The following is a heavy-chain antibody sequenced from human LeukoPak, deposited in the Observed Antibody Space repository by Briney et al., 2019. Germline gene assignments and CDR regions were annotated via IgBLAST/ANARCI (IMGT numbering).Heavy chain of an antibody. V-gene: IGHV1-8*01. D-gene: IGHD3-3*01. CDR3: AREDDLTYNWFDP. CDR1: GYTFTSYD. Sequence: ASVTVSCKASGYTFTSYDINWVRQATGQGLEWMGWMNPNSGNTGYAQKFQGRVTMTRNTSISTAYMELSSLRSEDTAVYYCAREDDLTYNWFDPWGRGTLVTVSS. J-gene: IGHJ5*02. CDR2: MNPNSGNT.